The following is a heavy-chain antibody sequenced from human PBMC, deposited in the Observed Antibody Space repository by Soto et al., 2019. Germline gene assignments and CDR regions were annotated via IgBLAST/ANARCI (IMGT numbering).Heavy chain of an antibody. Sequence: QVQLVQSGSEVKKPGSSVKVSCKVSGGGTFSTSAVSWVRQAPGQGLEWMGGIIPVFRAPDFAQKFQGRITITADQSASTVFFEVPGLGFADTAVYYSASDTARPQLGGNYYSITAVWGQGTTVTVSS. CDR2: IIPVFRAP. CDR3: ASDTARPQLGGNYYSITAV. CDR1: GGGTFSTSA. J-gene: IGHJ6*02. D-gene: IGHD3-3*02. V-gene: IGHV1-69*12.